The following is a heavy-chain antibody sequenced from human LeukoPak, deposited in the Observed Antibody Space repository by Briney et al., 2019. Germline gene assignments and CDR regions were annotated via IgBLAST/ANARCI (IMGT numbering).Heavy chain of an antibody. Sequence: KLSETLSLTCTVSGVSISSYDWSGIGQPPGKGLEWIGYIYYSGSTNYNPSLKSRVTISVDTSKNQFSLKLSSVTAADTAVYYCARDWGRYCSGGSCYEYYFDYWGQGTLVTVSS. V-gene: IGHV4-59*01. J-gene: IGHJ4*02. CDR1: GVSISSYD. D-gene: IGHD2-15*01. CDR2: IYYSGST. CDR3: ARDWGRYCSGGSCYEYYFDY.